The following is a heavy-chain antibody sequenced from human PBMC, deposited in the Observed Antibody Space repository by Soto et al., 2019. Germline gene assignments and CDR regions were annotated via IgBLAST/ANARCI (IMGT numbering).Heavy chain of an antibody. CDR3: ASHYDSSGLRGKYGMDV. CDR1: GYTFTNYG. Sequence: QVQLVQSGAEVKKPGASVKVSCKASGYTFTNYGISWVRQAPGQGLEWMGWISAYNGNTNYAQKLQGRVTMTSDTSTSTAYMELRSLRFDDTAMYYCASHYDSSGLRGKYGMDVWGQGTTVTVSS. D-gene: IGHD3-22*01. CDR2: ISAYNGNT. V-gene: IGHV1-18*01. J-gene: IGHJ6*02.